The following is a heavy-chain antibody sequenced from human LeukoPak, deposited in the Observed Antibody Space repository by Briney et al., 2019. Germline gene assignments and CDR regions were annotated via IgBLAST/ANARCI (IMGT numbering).Heavy chain of an antibody. V-gene: IGHV3-43D*03. D-gene: IGHD6-6*01. CDR2: ISWDGGST. CDR1: GFTLDDYA. J-gene: IGHJ4*02. CDR3: AKDIRSYSSSGPGY. Sequence: GGSLRLSCAASGFTLDDYAMHWVRQGPGKGLEGVCLISWDGGSTYYADSVKGRSAISRDNSKNSLYLQMNSLRAEDTALYYCAKDIRSYSSSGPGYWGQGTLVTVSS.